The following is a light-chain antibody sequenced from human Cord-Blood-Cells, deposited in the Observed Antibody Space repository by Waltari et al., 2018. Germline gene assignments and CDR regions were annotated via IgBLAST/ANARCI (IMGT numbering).Light chain of an antibody. J-gene: IGKJ2*03. V-gene: IGKV1-5*03. CDR3: QQYNSYSPYS. CDR1: QSISSW. CDR2: KAS. Sequence: DIQMSQSPSTLSASVRDRVPITCRASQSISSWLAWYQQKPGKAPKVLIYKASSLESGVPSRFSGSGSGTEFTLTISSLQPDDFATYYCQQYNSYSPYSFGQGTKLEIK.